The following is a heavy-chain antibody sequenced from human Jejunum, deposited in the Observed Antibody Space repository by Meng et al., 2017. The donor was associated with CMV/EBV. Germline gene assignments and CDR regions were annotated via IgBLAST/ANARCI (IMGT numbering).Heavy chain of an antibody. J-gene: IGHJ4*02. D-gene: IGHD6-19*01. V-gene: IGHV4-31*03. CDR3: ARVSSGWDYFDY. CDR1: GGSISSGGYY. Sequence: GPLQESGPGLVKPSQTLSLTCTVSGGSISSGGYYWSWIRQHPGKGLEWIGYIYYSGSTYYNPSLKRRVIISIGTSKNQFSLNLRSVTAADTAVYYCARVSSGWDYFDYWGQGTLVTVSS. CDR2: IYYSGST.